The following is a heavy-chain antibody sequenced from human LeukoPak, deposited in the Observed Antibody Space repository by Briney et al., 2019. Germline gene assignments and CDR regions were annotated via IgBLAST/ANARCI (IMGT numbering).Heavy chain of an antibody. Sequence: ASVKVSCKASGFTFTNYNLHWVRQAPGQRLEWMGIINPSGGSTNYAQNFQGRVTMTRDTSTSTVYMELRSLRSDDTAVYYCAREIPITMVRGVTSGWFDPWGQGTLVTVSS. V-gene: IGHV1-46*01. D-gene: IGHD3-10*01. J-gene: IGHJ5*02. CDR3: AREIPITMVRGVTSGWFDP. CDR1: GFTFTNYN. CDR2: INPSGGST.